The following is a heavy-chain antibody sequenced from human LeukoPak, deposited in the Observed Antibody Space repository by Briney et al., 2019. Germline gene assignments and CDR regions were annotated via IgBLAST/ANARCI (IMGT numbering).Heavy chain of an antibody. CDR3: ARGEVVVVPAAIRFDP. V-gene: IGHV4-38-2*01. Sequence: KPSETLSLTCAVSGYSISSGYYWGWIRQPPGKGLEWIGSIYHSGSTYYNPSLKSRVTISVDTSKNQFSLKLSSVTAAGTAVYYCARGEVVVVPAAIRFDPWGQGTLVTVSS. J-gene: IGHJ5*02. CDR2: IYHSGST. D-gene: IGHD2-2*01. CDR1: GYSISSGYY.